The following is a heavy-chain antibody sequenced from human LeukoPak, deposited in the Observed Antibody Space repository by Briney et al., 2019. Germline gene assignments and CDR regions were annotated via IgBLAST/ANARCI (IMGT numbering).Heavy chain of an antibody. D-gene: IGHD1-26*01. J-gene: IGHJ4*02. Sequence: GGSLRLSCAASGFSFSRYGMHWVRQAPGKGLEWVAFIRYDASNKYYEDSVKGRFTISRDNSKNTLYLQMNSLRSEDTAVYYCAKDGSSWDFDYWGQGTLVTVSS. V-gene: IGHV3-30*02. CDR2: IRYDASNK. CDR1: GFSFSRYG. CDR3: AKDGSSWDFDY.